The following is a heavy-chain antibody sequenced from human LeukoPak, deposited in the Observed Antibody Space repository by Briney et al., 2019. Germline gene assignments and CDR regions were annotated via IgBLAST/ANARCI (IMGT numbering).Heavy chain of an antibody. Sequence: SETLSLTCTVSGGSISSYYWSWIRQPPGKGLEWIGYIYYSGSTNYNPSLKSRVTISVDTSKNQFSPKLSSVTAADTAVYYCARYDSSSGNFDYWGQGTLVTVSS. CDR3: ARYDSSSGNFDY. CDR1: GGSISSYY. J-gene: IGHJ4*02. V-gene: IGHV4-59*01. CDR2: IYYSGST. D-gene: IGHD6-13*01.